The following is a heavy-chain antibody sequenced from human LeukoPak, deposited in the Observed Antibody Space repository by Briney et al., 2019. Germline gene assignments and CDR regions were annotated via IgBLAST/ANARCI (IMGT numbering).Heavy chain of an antibody. CDR2: ISPYNGNT. D-gene: IGHD6-19*01. J-gene: IGHJ4*02. V-gene: IGHV1-18*01. CDR1: GYTFTSYG. CDR3: ARVGGAVAGTIFDY. Sequence: ASVKVSCKASGYTFTSYGISWVRQAPGQGLEWMGWISPYNGNTNYAQALQGRVTMTTDTSTNTPYMELRSLRSDDTAVYYCARVGGAVAGTIFDYWGQGTLVTVSS.